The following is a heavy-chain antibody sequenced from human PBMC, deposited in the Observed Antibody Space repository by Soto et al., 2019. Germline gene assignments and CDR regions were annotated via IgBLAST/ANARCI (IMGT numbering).Heavy chain of an antibody. Sequence: PGESLKISCKGSGYSFTSYWIGWVRQMPGEGLEWMGIIYPGDSDTRYSPSFQGQVTISADKSISTAYLQWSSLKASDTAMYYCARSDTAMADAFDIWGQGTMVTVSS. CDR1: GYSFTSYW. V-gene: IGHV5-51*01. J-gene: IGHJ3*02. CDR3: ARSDTAMADAFDI. D-gene: IGHD5-18*01. CDR2: IYPGDSDT.